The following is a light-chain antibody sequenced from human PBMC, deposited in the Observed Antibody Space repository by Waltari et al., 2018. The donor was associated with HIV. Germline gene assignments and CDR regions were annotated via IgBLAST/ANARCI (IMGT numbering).Light chain of an antibody. CDR1: NIGSEA. CDR2: DNN. V-gene: IGLV3-21*04. J-gene: IGLJ2*01. CDR3: QVWDSSSDHVV. Sequence: SFVLTQPPSVSEAPGKTARVTCGGSNIGSEAVHWYQQKPDQAPGLVIYDNNDRPSGIPERFSGSNSGNTATLTISRVGAGDEADYYCQVWDSSSDHVVFGGGTKLTVL.